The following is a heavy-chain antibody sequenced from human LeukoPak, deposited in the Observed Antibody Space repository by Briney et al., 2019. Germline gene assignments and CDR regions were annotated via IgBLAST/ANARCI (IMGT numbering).Heavy chain of an antibody. J-gene: IGHJ3*02. V-gene: IGHV4-38-2*02. CDR2: IYHSGST. CDR1: GYSISSGYY. CDR3: ARDGYCSSTSCYRGAFDI. Sequence: SETLSLTCTVSGYSISSGYYWGWIRQPPGKGLEWIGSIYHSGSTYYNPSLKSRVTISVDTSENQFSLKLSSVTAADTAVYYCARDGYCSSTSCYRGAFDIWGQGTMVTVSS. D-gene: IGHD2-2*03.